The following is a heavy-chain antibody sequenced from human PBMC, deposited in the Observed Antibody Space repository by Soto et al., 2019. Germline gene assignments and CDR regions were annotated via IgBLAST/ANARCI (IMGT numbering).Heavy chain of an antibody. J-gene: IGHJ6*01. V-gene: IGHV1-69*14. CDR2: IIPFFPTA. CDR3: AIRSPVIGVVAMGGLDL. Sequence: QVQLVQSGAELKKPGSSVRVSCQASVGTFSRYSVNWVRQAPGQWVGWIGGIIPFFPTADNAKRFQGRATITADKSTITSYAELSSLRSDEPAVDYCAIRSPVIGVVAMGGLDLWGQGTTVTVSS. CDR1: VGTFSRYS. D-gene: IGHD3-3*01.